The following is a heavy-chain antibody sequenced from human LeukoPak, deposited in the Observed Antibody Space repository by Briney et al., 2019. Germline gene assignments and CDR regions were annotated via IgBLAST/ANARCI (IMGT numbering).Heavy chain of an antibody. CDR1: GFTLTNFH. J-gene: IGHJ4*02. CDR3: AKGSGHYYFDY. Sequence: VGSLRLSCVVSGFTLTNFHRNWVRQAPGKGLEWISYLSGSTGTMYYADSVKGRFTISRDTAKNSLYLQMNSLRAEDTAVYYCAKGSGHYYFDYWGQGTLVTVSS. D-gene: IGHD2-21*02. V-gene: IGHV3-48*01. CDR2: LSGSTGTM.